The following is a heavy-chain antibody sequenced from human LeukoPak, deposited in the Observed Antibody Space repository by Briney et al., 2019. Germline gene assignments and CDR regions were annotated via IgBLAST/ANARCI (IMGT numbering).Heavy chain of an antibody. CDR2: IYYSGST. CDR3: ARARRRVIETE. Sequence: SETLSLTCTVSGGSVSSGSYYWSWIRQPPGKGLEWIGYIYYSGSTNYNPSLKSRVTISVDTSKNQFSLKLSSVIAADTAVYYCARARRRVIETEWAQGTLVTVSS. V-gene: IGHV4-61*01. J-gene: IGHJ4*02. CDR1: GGSVSSGSYY. D-gene: IGHD3-16*02.